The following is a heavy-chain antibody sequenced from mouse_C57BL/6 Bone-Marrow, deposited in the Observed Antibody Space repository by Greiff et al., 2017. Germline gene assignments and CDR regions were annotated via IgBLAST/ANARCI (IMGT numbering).Heavy chain of an antibody. J-gene: IGHJ3*01. V-gene: IGHV14-4*01. Sequence: VQLKESGAELVRPGASVKLSCTASGFNIKDYYMHWVKQRPEQGLEWIGWIDPENGDTEYASKFQGKATITVDTSSNTAYLQLSSLTSEDTAVYYCTRIAYGGQGTLVTVSA. CDR2: IDPENGDT. CDR1: GFNIKDYY. CDR3: TRIAY.